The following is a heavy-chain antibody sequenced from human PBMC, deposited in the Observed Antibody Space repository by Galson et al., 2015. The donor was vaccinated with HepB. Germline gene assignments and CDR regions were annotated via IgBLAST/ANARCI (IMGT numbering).Heavy chain of an antibody. V-gene: IGHV1-2*06. J-gene: IGHJ4*02. Sequence: SVKVSCKASGYTFTDYSIHWVRQAPGLGLEWMGRINPNSGGTNYAQKFQGRVTMTRDTSISTAYMELSRLRSDGTAVYYCARVASFLELFYFDSWGQGTLVTVSS. D-gene: IGHD3-3*01. CDR3: ARVASFLELFYFDS. CDR2: INPNSGGT. CDR1: GYTFTDYS.